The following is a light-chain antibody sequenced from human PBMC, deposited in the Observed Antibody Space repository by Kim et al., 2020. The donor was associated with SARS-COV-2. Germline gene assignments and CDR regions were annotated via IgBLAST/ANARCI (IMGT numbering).Light chain of an antibody. CDR2: QDS. J-gene: IGLJ2*01. CDR3: QAWDSSTVV. Sequence: SVSPGQTASITCSGEKLGEKYACWYQQKPGQSPVLVLYQDSKRPSGIPERFSGSNSGNTATLTISGTQAMDEADYYCQAWDSSTVVFGGGTQLTVL. CDR1: KLGEKY. V-gene: IGLV3-1*01.